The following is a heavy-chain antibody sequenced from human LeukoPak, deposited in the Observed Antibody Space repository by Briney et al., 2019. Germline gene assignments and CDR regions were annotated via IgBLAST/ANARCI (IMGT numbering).Heavy chain of an antibody. CDR3: AKSPHLDSSGYPHDY. D-gene: IGHD3-22*01. J-gene: IGHJ4*02. V-gene: IGHV3-30*02. CDR1: GFTFNRYG. CDR2: ILDDGSNK. Sequence: PGGSLRLSCAASGFTFNRYGMHWVRQAPGKGLDWVGVILDDGSNKYYADSVKGRFTISRDNSKNTLYLQMNSLRAEDTAVYFCAKSPHLDSSGYPHDYWGQGTLVTVSS.